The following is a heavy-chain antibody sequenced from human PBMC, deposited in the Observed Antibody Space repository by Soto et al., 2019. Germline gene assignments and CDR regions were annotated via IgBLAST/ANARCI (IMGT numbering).Heavy chain of an antibody. CDR2: IKQDGSEK. Sequence: GGALRLSCAASGFTFSRYWMSWVRQAPGKGLEWVANIKQDGSEKYYVDSVKGRFTISRDNAKNSLYLQMNSLRAEDTAVYYCARARYSGYDYSDYWGQGTLVTVSS. J-gene: IGHJ4*02. CDR1: GFTFSRYW. D-gene: IGHD5-12*01. CDR3: ARARYSGYDYSDY. V-gene: IGHV3-7*05.